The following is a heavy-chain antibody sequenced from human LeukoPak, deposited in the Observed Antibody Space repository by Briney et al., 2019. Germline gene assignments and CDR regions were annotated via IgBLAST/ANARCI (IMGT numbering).Heavy chain of an antibody. D-gene: IGHD6-13*01. V-gene: IGHV3-74*01. J-gene: IGHJ4*02. CDR1: GFTFSSYW. CDR3: ARVSSSSWWALDY. Sequence: HPGGSLRLSCAASGFTFSSYWMHWVRQAPGKGLVWVSRINTDGSSTSYADSVKGRFTISRDNAKSTLYLQMNSLRAEDTAVYYCARVSSSSWWALDYWGQGTLVTVST. CDR2: INTDGSST.